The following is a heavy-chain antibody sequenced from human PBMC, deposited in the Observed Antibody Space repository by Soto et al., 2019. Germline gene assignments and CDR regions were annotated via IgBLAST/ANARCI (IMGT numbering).Heavy chain of an antibody. CDR3: ARPDPLGFGELLPPFDY. J-gene: IGHJ4*02. CDR2: ISYDGSNK. V-gene: IGHV3-30-3*01. CDR1: GFTFSSYA. D-gene: IGHD3-10*01. Sequence: QVQLVESGGGVVQPGRSLRLSCAASGFTFSSYAMHWVRQAPGKGLEWVAVISYDGSNKYYADSVKGRFTISRDNSKNTLYLQMNSLRAEDTAVYYCARPDPLGFGELLPPFDYWGQGTLVTVSS.